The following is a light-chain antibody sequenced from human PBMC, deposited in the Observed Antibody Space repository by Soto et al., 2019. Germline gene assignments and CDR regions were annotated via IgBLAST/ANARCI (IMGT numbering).Light chain of an antibody. Sequence: EIVLTQSPGTLSLSPGERATLSCRASQSVSSNYLAWYQQKPGQAPRLLIYGASSRATGIPDRFSGSGSGTDFTLTISRLEPEDFAVYYCQQYGSSPTWTFGQGNKVEIK. V-gene: IGKV3-20*01. CDR1: QSVSSNY. CDR3: QQYGSSPTWT. J-gene: IGKJ1*01. CDR2: GAS.